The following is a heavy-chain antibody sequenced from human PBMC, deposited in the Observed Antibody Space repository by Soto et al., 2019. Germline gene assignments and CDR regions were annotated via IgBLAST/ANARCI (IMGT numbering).Heavy chain of an antibody. CDR1: GFTLSSYA. Sequence: PGGSLRLSCAASGFTLSSYAMSWVRQAPGKGLEWVSAISGSGGSTYYADSVKGRFTISRHNSKNTLYLQMNSLRAEDTAVYYCARGLVLRNDYGDYEEWFDPWGQGTLVTVSS. D-gene: IGHD4-17*01. CDR3: ARGLVLRNDYGDYEEWFDP. CDR2: ISGSGGST. V-gene: IGHV3-23*01. J-gene: IGHJ5*02.